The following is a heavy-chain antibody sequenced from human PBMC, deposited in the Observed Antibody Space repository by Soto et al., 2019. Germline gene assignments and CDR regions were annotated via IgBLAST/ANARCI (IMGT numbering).Heavy chain of an antibody. D-gene: IGHD3-10*01. V-gene: IGHV3-23*01. J-gene: IGHJ4*02. CDR1: GFTFSSYA. CDR3: AKDDSGSYYNVWFDY. Sequence: GGSLRLSCASSGFTFSSYAMSWVRQAPGKGLEWVSAISGSGGSTYYADSVKGRFTISRDNSKNTLYLQMNSLRAEDTAVYYCAKDDSGSYYNVWFDYWGQGTLVTVSS. CDR2: ISGSGGST.